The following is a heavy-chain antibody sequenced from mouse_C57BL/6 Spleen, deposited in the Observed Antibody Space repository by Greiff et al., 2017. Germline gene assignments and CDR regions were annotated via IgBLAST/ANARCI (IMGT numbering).Heavy chain of an antibody. Sequence: EVMLVESEGGLVQPGSSMKLSCTASGFTFSDYYMAWVRQVPEKGLEWVANINYDGSSTYYLDSLKSRFIISRDNAKNILYLQMSSLKSEDTATYYCARDYGSSFDYWGQGTTLTVSS. CDR2: INYDGSST. J-gene: IGHJ2*01. CDR3: ARDYGSSFDY. V-gene: IGHV5-16*01. CDR1: GFTFSDYY. D-gene: IGHD1-1*01.